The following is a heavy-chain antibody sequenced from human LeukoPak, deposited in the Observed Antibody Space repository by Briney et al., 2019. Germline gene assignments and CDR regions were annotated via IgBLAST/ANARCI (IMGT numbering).Heavy chain of an antibody. CDR1: GGSISSYY. CDR3: ARETEDAHFDY. Sequence: SETLSLTCTVSGGSISSYYWSWVRQPPGKGLEWIGSIYYSGSTYYNPSLKSRVTISVDTSKNQFSLKLSSVTAADTAVYYCARETEDAHFDYWGQGTLVTVSS. J-gene: IGHJ4*02. CDR2: IYYSGST. V-gene: IGHV4-39*07.